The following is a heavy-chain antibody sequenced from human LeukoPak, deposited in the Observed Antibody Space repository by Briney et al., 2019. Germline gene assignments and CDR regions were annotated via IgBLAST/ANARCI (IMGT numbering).Heavy chain of an antibody. CDR1: GGTFSSYD. Sequence: SVKVSCKASGGTFSSYDISWVRQAPGQGLEWMGGIIPIFGTANYAQKFQGRVTITADESTSTAYMELSSLRSEDTAVYYCARDRYGGNSRDAFDIWGQGTMVTVSS. CDR2: IIPIFGTA. V-gene: IGHV1-69*13. D-gene: IGHD4-23*01. J-gene: IGHJ3*02. CDR3: ARDRYGGNSRDAFDI.